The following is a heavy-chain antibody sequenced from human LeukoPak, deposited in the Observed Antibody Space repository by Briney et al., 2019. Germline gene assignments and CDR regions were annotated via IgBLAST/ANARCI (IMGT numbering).Heavy chain of an antibody. J-gene: IGHJ4*02. CDR1: GFTVSSNS. V-gene: IGHV3-53*01. D-gene: IGHD4-17*01. CDR2: IYSGGNT. Sequence: GGSLRLSCTVSGFTVSSNSMGWVRQAPGKGLEWVSSIYSGGNTHYSDSVKGRFTISRDNSKNTLYLQMNSLRAEDTAVYYCARRAGEYSHPYDYWGQGTLVTVSS. CDR3: ARRAGEYSHPYDY.